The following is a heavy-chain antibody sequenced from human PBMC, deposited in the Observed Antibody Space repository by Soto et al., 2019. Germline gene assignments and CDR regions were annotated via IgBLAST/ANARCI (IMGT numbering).Heavy chain of an antibody. J-gene: IGHJ6*02. CDR2: ISTYTGNT. D-gene: IGHD3-10*01. Sequence: QVHLLQSGTGVEKPGASVRVSCKASGYTFTNYDINWVRQAPGQGLEWKGWISTYTGNTNYAQKLQGRVTMTTDTSTSTAYMELRSLRSDDTAVYYCARGYYYGSGRPTPGGMDVWGQGTTVTVSS. CDR1: GYTFTNYD. CDR3: ARGYYYGSGRPTPGGMDV. V-gene: IGHV1-18*01.